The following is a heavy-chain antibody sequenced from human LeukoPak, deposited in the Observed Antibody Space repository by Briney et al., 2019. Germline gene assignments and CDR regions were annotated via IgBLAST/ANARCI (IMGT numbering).Heavy chain of an antibody. D-gene: IGHD6-13*01. Sequence: PGGSLRLSCAASEFSVGSNYMTWVRQAPGKGLEWVSLIYSGGSTYYADSVKGRFTISRDNSKNTLYLQMNSLRAEDTAVYYCGGGGKVEQLVLARWGQGSLVTVSS. J-gene: IGHJ4*02. V-gene: IGHV3-66*01. CDR1: EFSVGSNY. CDR2: IYSGGST. CDR3: GGGGKVEQLVLAR.